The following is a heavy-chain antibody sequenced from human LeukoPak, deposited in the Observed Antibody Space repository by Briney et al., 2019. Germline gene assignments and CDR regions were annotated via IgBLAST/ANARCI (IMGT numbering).Heavy chain of an antibody. V-gene: IGHV3-33*01. Sequence: GRSLRLSCAASGFTFSTYVMHWVRQAPGKGLDWVAIIWHDGTNKYYADSVKGRFTISRDNSKNTLYLQMNSLRAEDTAVYYCAREGAYDFSTYYGMDVWGQGTTVTASS. CDR3: AREGAYDFSTYYGMDV. J-gene: IGHJ6*02. D-gene: IGHD3-3*01. CDR1: GFTFSTYV. CDR2: IWHDGTNK.